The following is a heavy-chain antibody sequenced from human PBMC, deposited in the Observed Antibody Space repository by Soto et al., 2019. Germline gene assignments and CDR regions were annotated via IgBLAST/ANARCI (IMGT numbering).Heavy chain of an antibody. CDR3: ARAPRIAAAGKLYY. J-gene: IGHJ4*02. Sequence: ASVKVSCKASGYTFTSYAMHWVRQAPGQRLEWMGWINAGNGNTKYSQKFQGRVTITRDTSASTAYMELSSLRSEDTAVYYCARAPRIAAAGKLYYWGQGTLVTLSA. D-gene: IGHD6-13*01. CDR2: INAGNGNT. V-gene: IGHV1-3*01. CDR1: GYTFTSYA.